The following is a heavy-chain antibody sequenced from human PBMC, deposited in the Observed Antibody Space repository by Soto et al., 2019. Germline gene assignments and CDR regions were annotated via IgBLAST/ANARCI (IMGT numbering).Heavy chain of an antibody. D-gene: IGHD2-21*02. J-gene: IGHJ5*02. CDR1: GFTLRNYD. V-gene: IGHV3-48*03. CDR2: MSGGSTNI. CDR3: ATEEICGADCYFLKS. Sequence: PGGSLRLSCAVSGFTLRNYDMNWVRQAPGKGLEWVSKMSGGSTNIYYADSVRGRFTISRDNANNSLHLQMTGLGVEDTAIYYCATEEICGADCYFLKSCGQVTLVTVST.